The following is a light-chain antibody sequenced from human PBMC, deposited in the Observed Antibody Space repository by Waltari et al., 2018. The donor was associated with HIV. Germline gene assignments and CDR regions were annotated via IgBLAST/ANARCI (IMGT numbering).Light chain of an antibody. CDR2: KAS. V-gene: IGKV1-5*03. CDR3: QQYNSYSYT. CDR1: QSISSW. J-gene: IGKJ2*01. Sequence: DIQMTQSPSTLSAPVGDRVTITCRASQSISSWLAWYQQKPGKAPKLLIYKASSLESWVPSRFSGSGSGTEFTLTISSLQPDDFATYYCQQYNSYSYTFGQGTKLEIK.